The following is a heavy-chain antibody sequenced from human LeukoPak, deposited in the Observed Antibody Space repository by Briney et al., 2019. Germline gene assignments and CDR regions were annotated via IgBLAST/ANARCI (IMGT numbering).Heavy chain of an antibody. D-gene: IGHD2-2*01. CDR2: MNPNSGNT. CDR1: GYTFTSYD. J-gene: IGHJ5*02. Sequence: ASVKVSCKASGYTFTSYDINWVRQATGQGLEWMGWMNPNSGNTGYAQKFQGRVTITRNTSISTAYMELSSLRSEDTAVYYCARGRGKLVPAAILNWFDPWGQGTLVTVSP. V-gene: IGHV1-8*03. CDR3: ARGRGKLVPAAILNWFDP.